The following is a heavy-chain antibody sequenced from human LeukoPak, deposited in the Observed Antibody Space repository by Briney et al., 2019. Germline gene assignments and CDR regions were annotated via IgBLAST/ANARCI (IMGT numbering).Heavy chain of an antibody. Sequence: SETLSLTCTVSGGSISSYYWSWIRQPPGKGLEWIGSIYHSGSTYYNPSLKSRVTISVDTSKNQFSLKLSSVTAADTAVYYCARALEATYYYYYYMDVWGKGTTVTVSS. J-gene: IGHJ6*03. CDR1: GGSISSYY. V-gene: IGHV4-38-2*02. CDR2: IYHSGST. D-gene: IGHD1-1*01. CDR3: ARALEATYYYYYYMDV.